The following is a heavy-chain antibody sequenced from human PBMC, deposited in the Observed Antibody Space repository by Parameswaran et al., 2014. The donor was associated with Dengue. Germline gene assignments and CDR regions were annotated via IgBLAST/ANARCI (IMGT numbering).Heavy chain of an antibody. CDR3: ARAAVTTWYFDL. CDR2: INWNGGST. D-gene: IGHD4-17*01. J-gene: IGHJ2*01. Sequence: VRQMPGKGLEWVSGINWNGGSTGYADSVKGRFTISRDNAKNSLYLQMNSLRAEDTALYHCARAAVTTWYFDLWGRGTLVTVSS. V-gene: IGHV3-20*01.